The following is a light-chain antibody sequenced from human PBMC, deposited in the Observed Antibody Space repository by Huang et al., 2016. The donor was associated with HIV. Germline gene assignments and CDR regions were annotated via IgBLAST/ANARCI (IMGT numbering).Light chain of an antibody. J-gene: IGKJ1*01. Sequence: EIVLTQSPATLSLSQGEGATLSCRASQSIGSYLAWYQQRPGQAPRLLIYDASIRATGIPAMCSGRGSGTDFTLTISSLEPEDFAVYYCQQRNNWPPWTFGQGTKVELK. V-gene: IGKV3-11*01. CDR3: QQRNNWPPWT. CDR2: DAS. CDR1: QSIGSY.